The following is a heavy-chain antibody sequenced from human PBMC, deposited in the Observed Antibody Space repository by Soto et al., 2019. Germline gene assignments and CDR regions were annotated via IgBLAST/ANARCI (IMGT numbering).Heavy chain of an antibody. Sequence: EVQLVESGGGLVKPGGSLRLSCAASGFTFSSYSMNWVRQAPGKGLEWVSSISSSSSYIYYADSVKGRFTISRDNAKNSLYMQMNSLRDEDTAVYYCARGVGPSWSYYNSYFDYWGQGTLVTVSS. CDR2: ISSSSSYI. V-gene: IGHV3-21*01. J-gene: IGHJ4*02. D-gene: IGHD3-10*01. CDR1: GFTFSSYS. CDR3: ARGVGPSWSYYNSYFDY.